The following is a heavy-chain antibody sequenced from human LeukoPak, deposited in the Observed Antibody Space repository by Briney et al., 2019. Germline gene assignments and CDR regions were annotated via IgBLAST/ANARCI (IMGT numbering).Heavy chain of an antibody. V-gene: IGHV3-21*04. J-gene: IGHJ4*02. CDR3: AKESSMSHYYFDS. CDR1: GFTFSSYS. Sequence: GGSLRLSCAASGFTFSSYSMNWVRQAPGKGLEWVSSISSSSSYIYYADSVKGRFTISRDNSKNILFLQMNSLRAEDTAVYYCAKESSMSHYYFDSWGQGTLVTVSS. D-gene: IGHD3-10*01. CDR2: ISSSSSYI.